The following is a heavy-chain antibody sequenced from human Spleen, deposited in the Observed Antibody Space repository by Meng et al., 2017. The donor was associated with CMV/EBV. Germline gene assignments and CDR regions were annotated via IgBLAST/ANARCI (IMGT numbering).Heavy chain of an antibody. Sequence: CKASGYTFTSYYMHLVRQAPGQGLEWMGIINPSGGSTSYAQKFQGRVTISRDNSKNSLYLQMNSLRAEDTAVYYCARWKNSGFRSFDSWGRGTLVTVSS. CDR2: INPSGGST. J-gene: IGHJ4*02. V-gene: IGHV1-46*01. D-gene: IGHD6-19*01. CDR3: ARWKNSGFRSFDS. CDR1: GYTFTSYY.